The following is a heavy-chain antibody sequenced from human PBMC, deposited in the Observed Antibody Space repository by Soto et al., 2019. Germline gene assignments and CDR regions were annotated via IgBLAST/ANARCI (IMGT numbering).Heavy chain of an antibody. CDR1: GVSISSYY. D-gene: IGHD3-3*01. CDR2: IYYSGST. V-gene: IGHV4-59*01. CDR3: ARESRELRFLEWPLGAFDI. Sequence: SETLSLTCTVSGVSISSYYWSWIRQPPGKGLEWIGYIYYSGSTNYNPSLKSRVTISVDTSKNQFSLKLSSVTAADTAVYYCARESRELRFLEWPLGAFDIWGQGTMVTVSS. J-gene: IGHJ3*02.